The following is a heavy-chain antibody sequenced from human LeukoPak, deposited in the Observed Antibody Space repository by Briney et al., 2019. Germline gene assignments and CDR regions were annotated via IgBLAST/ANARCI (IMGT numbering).Heavy chain of an antibody. CDR3: ARGGGYLSD. CDR2: IKVDGSEN. J-gene: IGHJ4*02. Sequence: GGSLRLSCAASKFTFSTYWMSWVRQAPGTGLEWVANIKVDGSENNYVDSVKGRLTISRDNAKNSLYLQMNSLRAEDTAVYYCARGGGYLSDWGQGTLVTVSS. V-gene: IGHV3-7*01. D-gene: IGHD3-16*01. CDR1: KFTFSTYW.